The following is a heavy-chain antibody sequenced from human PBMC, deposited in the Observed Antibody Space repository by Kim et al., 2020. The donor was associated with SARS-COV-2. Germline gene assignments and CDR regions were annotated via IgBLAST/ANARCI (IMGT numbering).Heavy chain of an antibody. CDR1: GGSISSYY. J-gene: IGHJ5*02. CDR2: IYYSGST. D-gene: IGHD3-3*01. V-gene: IGHV4-59*01. Sequence: SETLSLTCTVSGGSISSYYWSWIRQPPGKGLEWIGYIYYSGSTNYNPSPKSRVTISVDTSKNQFSLKLSSVTAADTAVYYCARALGCDFWSGCPTLGWFDPWGQGTLVTVSS. CDR3: ARALGCDFWSGCPTLGWFDP.